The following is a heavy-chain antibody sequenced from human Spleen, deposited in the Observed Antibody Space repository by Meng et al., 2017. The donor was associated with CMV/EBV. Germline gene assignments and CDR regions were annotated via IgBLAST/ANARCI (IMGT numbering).Heavy chain of an antibody. CDR3: AKDRGGSYGLDRGNYGMDV. J-gene: IGHJ6*02. Sequence: ESLKISCAASGFSVSVYNFNWVRQTPGKGLEWVSSISTSGTYIFYADSVRGRFTISRDNAKNSLFLQMNSLRAEDTAVYYCAKDRGGSYGLDRGNYGMDVWGQGTTVTVSS. V-gene: IGHV3-21*01. CDR2: ISTSGTYI. CDR1: GFSVSVYN. D-gene: IGHD5-18*01.